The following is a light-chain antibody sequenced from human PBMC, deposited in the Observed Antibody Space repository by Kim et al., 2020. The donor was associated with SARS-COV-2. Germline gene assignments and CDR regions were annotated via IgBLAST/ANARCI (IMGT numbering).Light chain of an antibody. CDR2: DVS. CDR1: SGDVGGYNY. Sequence: GQSVTISCTGTSGDVGGYNYVTWYQQHPGKVPKLMIHDVSGRPSGVPDRFSGSKSGNTASLTISGLQAEDEADYYCCSYAGMYIVRFGGGTQLTVL. J-gene: IGLJ2*01. V-gene: IGLV2-11*03. CDR3: CSYAGMYIVR.